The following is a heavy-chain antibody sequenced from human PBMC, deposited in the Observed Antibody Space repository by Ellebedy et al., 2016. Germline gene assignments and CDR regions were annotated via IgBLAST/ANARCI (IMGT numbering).Heavy chain of an antibody. CDR2: INHSGST. V-gene: IGHV4-34*01. CDR3: AREVSVGTINFYYMDV. J-gene: IGHJ6*03. CDR1: GGSFSGSY. D-gene: IGHD5-12*01. Sequence: GSLRLSCAVYGGSFSGSYWSWVRQPPGRGLEWIGEINHSGSTNYNPSLKSRVTMSVDPSKNRFSLRMTSVTAADTAVYYCAREVSVGTINFYYMDVWGKGTPVTVSS.